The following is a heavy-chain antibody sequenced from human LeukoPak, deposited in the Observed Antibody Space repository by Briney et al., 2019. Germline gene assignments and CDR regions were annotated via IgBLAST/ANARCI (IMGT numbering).Heavy chain of an antibody. Sequence: GGSLLLSCVASGFTFNSYAMYWVGPAPGKGLEGISGIFGSGGSEQYADSVRGRFTISRDNSKTPVYLKLDSLRVKDTAVYYCGKTPVGYISGRDPGCTVDYWGHGALVTVSS. D-gene: IGHD2-15*01. CDR1: GFTFNSYA. CDR2: IFGSGGSE. V-gene: IGHV3-23*01. J-gene: IGHJ4*03. CDR3: GKTPVGYISGRDPGCTVDY.